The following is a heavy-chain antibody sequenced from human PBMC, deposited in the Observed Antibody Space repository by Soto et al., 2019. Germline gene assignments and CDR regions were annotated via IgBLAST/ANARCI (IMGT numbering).Heavy chain of an antibody. CDR1: AFSSVGYA. V-gene: IGHV3-9*02. CDR3: ARNCGYGYGMDV. D-gene: IGHD2-15*01. J-gene: IGHJ6*02. Sequence: GGALRLYCVGFAFSSVGYAMCRTGPVPGACVEGVAGLSWSSGRIGYADSVKGRFTISRDKSKNSLYLQINCLRAEDTAMYYCARNCGYGYGMDVWGQGTTVTVSS. CDR2: LSWSSGRI.